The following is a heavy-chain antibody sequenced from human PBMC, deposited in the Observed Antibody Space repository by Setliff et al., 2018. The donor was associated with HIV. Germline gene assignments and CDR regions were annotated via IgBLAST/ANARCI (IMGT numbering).Heavy chain of an antibody. CDR2: IRQDGTDK. J-gene: IGHJ4*02. CDR1: GFTFSSYE. Sequence: GGSLRLSCAASGFTFSSYEMDWFRQAPGKGLEWVAKIRQDGTDKYYVDSVKGRFTISRDNAKNSLYLQMNSLRAEDTAIYYCARDWRSGYDLNFDYWGQGTLVTVSS. D-gene: IGHD5-12*01. V-gene: IGHV3-7*01. CDR3: ARDWRSGYDLNFDY.